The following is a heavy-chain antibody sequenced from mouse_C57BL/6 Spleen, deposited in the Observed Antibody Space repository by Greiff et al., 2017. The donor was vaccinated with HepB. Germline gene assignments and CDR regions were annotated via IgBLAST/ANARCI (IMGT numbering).Heavy chain of an antibody. CDR3: ARFDGYYFDY. D-gene: IGHD2-3*01. CDR1: GYTFTDYN. CDR2: INPNNGGT. V-gene: IGHV1-18*01. J-gene: IGHJ2*01. Sequence: EVQLQQSGPELVKPGASVKIPCKASGYTFTDYNMDWVKQSHGKSLEWIGDINPNNGGTIYNQKFKGKATLTVDKSSSTAYMELRSLTSEDTAVYYCARFDGYYFDYSGQGTTLTVSS.